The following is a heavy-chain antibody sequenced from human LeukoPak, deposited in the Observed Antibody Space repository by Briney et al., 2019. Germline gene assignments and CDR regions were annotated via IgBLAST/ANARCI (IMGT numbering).Heavy chain of an antibody. Sequence: GGSLRLSCAASGFTVSSNYMSWVRQAPGKGLEWVSVIYSGGSTYYADSVKGRFTISRDNSKNTLYPQMNSLRAEDTAVYYCARDRYYGSGAYYYYYGMDVWGQGTTVTVSS. CDR3: ARDRYYGSGAYYYYYGMDV. CDR2: IYSGGST. J-gene: IGHJ6*02. V-gene: IGHV3-66*01. CDR1: GFTVSSNY. D-gene: IGHD3-10*01.